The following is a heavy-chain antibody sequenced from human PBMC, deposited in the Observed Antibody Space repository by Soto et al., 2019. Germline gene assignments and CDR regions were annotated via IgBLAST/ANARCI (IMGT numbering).Heavy chain of an antibody. CDR1: GFPFSAYG. Sequence: QVQLVESGGCVVQPGKSLKLSCAASGFPFSAYGMHWVRQAPGKGLEWLAVISHDGSRNYDADSVKGRFTISRDNSKNTLYLQLNGLRPDDTAVYYCAKGWEKLDSWGQGALVTVSS. D-gene: IGHD1-26*01. CDR3: AKGWEKLDS. V-gene: IGHV3-30*18. CDR2: ISHDGSRN. J-gene: IGHJ4*02.